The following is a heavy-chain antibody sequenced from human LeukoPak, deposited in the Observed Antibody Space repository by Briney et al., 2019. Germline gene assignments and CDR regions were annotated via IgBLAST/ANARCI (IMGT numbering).Heavy chain of an antibody. CDR2: IRGSGGST. J-gene: IGHJ4*02. CDR3: AKWKYSNSGIDDY. Sequence: PGGSLRLSCAASGFTFSSYAMSWVRQAPGKGLEWVSAIRGSGGSTYYADSVRGRFTISRDNSKNTLYLQMNSLRAEDTAVYYCAKWKYSNSGIDDYWGQGTLVTVSS. V-gene: IGHV3-23*01. D-gene: IGHD6-6*01. CDR1: GFTFSSYA.